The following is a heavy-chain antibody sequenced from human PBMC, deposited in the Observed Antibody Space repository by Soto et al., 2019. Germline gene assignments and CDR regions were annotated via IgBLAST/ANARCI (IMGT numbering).Heavy chain of an antibody. CDR2: ISSSSSTI. Sequence: EVQLVESGGGLVQPGGSLRLSCAASGFTFSSYSMNWVRQAPGKGLEWVSYISSSSSTIYYADSVKGRFTISRDNAKNSLYLQMNSLRDEDTAVYYCARDGKNYDLWSGYSSGGMDVWGQGTTVTVSS. CDR3: ARDGKNYDLWSGYSSGGMDV. CDR1: GFTFSSYS. V-gene: IGHV3-48*02. D-gene: IGHD3-3*01. J-gene: IGHJ6*02.